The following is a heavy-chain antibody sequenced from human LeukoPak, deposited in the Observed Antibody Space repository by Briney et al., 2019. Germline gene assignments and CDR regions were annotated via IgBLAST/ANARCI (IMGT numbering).Heavy chain of an antibody. CDR3: AKLYGSGYYVDY. CDR1: GFTVSNNF. V-gene: IGHV3-66*01. CDR2: IYAGVTT. J-gene: IGHJ4*02. Sequence: GGSLRLCCAASGFTVSNNFMSWVRQAPGKGLECVSVIYAGVTTKYADSVKGRFNISRDNSKNTLYLQMNSLRAEDTAVYYCAKLYGSGYYVDYWGQGTLVTVSS. D-gene: IGHD6-19*01.